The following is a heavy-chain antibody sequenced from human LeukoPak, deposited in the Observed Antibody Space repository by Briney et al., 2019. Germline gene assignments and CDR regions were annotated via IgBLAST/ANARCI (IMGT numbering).Heavy chain of an antibody. CDR2: IYHSGST. CDR1: GYSISSGYY. J-gene: IGHJ6*04. CDR3: ARANYYYGMDV. V-gene: IGHV4-38-2*01. Sequence: SETLSLTCAVSGYSISSGYYWGWIRQPPGKGLEWIGSIYHSGSTYYNPSLKSRVTISVDTSMNQFSLKLSSVTAADTAVYYCARANYYYGMDVWGKGTTVTVSS.